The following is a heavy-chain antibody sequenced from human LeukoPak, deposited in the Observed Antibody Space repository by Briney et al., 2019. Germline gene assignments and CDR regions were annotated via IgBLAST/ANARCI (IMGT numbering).Heavy chain of an antibody. V-gene: IGHV3-15*01. CDR1: GFTVSDAW. CDR2: IKSKTNGGTR. D-gene: IGHD1-26*01. Sequence: GGSLRLSCAASGFTVSDAWMNWVREAPGKGLEWVGLIKSKTNGGTRDYAAPVKGRFTIYLQMNSLIHEDTAVYYCVTELSGSFPTWGQGTLLTVSS. CDR3: VTELSGSFPT. J-gene: IGHJ4*02.